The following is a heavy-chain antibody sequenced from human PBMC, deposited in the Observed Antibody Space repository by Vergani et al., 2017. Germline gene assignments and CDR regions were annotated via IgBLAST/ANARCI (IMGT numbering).Heavy chain of an antibody. CDR1: GGTFISYA. CDR3: ARAVIAAAGTYYYYMDV. D-gene: IGHD6-13*01. J-gene: IGHJ6*03. Sequence: QVQLVQSGAEVKKPGSSVKFSCKASGGTFISYAISWVRQAPGQGLEWMGRIIPILGIANYAQKFQGRVTITADKSTSTAYMELSSLRSEDTAGYYCARAVIAAAGTYYYYMDVWGKGTTVTVSS. V-gene: IGHV1-69*04. CDR2: IIPILGIA.